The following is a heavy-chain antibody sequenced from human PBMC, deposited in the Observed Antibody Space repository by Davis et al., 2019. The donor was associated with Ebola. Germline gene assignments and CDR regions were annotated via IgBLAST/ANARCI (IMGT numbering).Heavy chain of an antibody. Sequence: PGGSLRLSCAASGFTFSSYGMHWVRQAPGKGLEWVAVISYDGSNKYYADSVKGRFTISRDNSKNTLYLQMNSLRAEDTAVYYCARGADWNYRVGRDYWGQGTLVTVSS. V-gene: IGHV3-30*03. CDR1: GFTFSSYG. CDR3: ARGADWNYRVGRDY. CDR2: ISYDGSNK. J-gene: IGHJ4*02. D-gene: IGHD1-7*01.